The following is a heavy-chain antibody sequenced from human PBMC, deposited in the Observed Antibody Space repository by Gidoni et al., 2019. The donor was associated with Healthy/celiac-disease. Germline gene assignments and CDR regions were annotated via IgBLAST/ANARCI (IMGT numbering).Heavy chain of an antibody. Sequence: QVQLVESGGGVVQPGRSLRLSCAASGFPFSTYGMHWVRQAPGKGLEWVAVITYDGSSKYYADSVKDRFTISGDNSKNTLYLQMNSLRAEDTAVDYCAKDRTLQWTFDYWGQGTLVTVSS. CDR2: ITYDGSSK. V-gene: IGHV3-30*18. CDR1: GFPFSTYG. CDR3: AKDRTLQWTFDY. J-gene: IGHJ4*02. D-gene: IGHD6-19*01.